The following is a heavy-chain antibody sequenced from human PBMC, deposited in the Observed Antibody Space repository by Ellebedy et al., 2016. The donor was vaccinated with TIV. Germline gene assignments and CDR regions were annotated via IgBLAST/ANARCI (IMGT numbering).Heavy chain of an antibody. D-gene: IGHD3-10*01. V-gene: IGHV3-30*18. J-gene: IGHJ6*02. CDR2: ISYDGSDK. CDR3: AKDTWFGEFTYAMDV. Sequence: GESLKISXAASGLTFSSFGMHWVRQAPGQGLEWVALISYDGSDKSYADSVKGRFTISRDNSKNTLYLQMNSLRAEDTAVYYCAKDTWFGEFTYAMDVWGQGTTVTVSS. CDR1: GLTFSSFG.